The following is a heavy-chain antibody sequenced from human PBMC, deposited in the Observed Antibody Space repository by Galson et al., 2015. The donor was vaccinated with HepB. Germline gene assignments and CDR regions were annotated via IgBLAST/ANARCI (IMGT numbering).Heavy chain of an antibody. CDR1: GFTFSIYA. Sequence: SLRLSCAASGFTFSIYAMSWVRQAPGKGLEWVSLISTTDIYYTDSVRGRLTISRDNSKNILYLQMDSLRAEDTAIYYCAKGRDSGWFYFDYWGQGTLVTVSS. V-gene: IGHV3-23*01. J-gene: IGHJ4*02. CDR3: AKGRDSGWFYFDY. D-gene: IGHD6-19*01. CDR2: ISTTDI.